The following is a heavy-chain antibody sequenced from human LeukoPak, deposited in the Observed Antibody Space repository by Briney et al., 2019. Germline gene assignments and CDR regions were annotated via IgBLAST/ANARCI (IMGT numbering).Heavy chain of an antibody. CDR1: GGSINNYY. Sequence: PSETLSLTCTVSGGSINNYYWSWIRQPPGKGLEWIGYIYYRGSTNYNPSLKSRVTFSVDTSKNQFSLKLNSVTAADTAVYYCARGGDYGDLRYFDYWGQGALVTVSS. CDR3: ARGGDYGDLRYFDY. D-gene: IGHD4-17*01. J-gene: IGHJ4*02. CDR2: IYYRGST. V-gene: IGHV4-59*01.